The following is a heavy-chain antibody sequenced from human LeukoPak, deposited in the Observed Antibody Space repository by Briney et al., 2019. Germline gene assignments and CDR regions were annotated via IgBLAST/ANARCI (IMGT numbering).Heavy chain of an antibody. D-gene: IGHD5-12*01. CDR1: GFTFDNYA. J-gene: IGHJ4*02. CDR2: IRSKIYGGTT. V-gene: IGHV3-49*03. CDR3: VRYSGDADY. Sequence: GGSLRLSCTASGFTFDNYAMSWFRQAPGKGLEWVGFIRSKIYGGTTVYAASVKGRFTISRDDSKSIAYLQMTSLKSEDTAVYYCVRYSGDADYWGQGTLVTVSS.